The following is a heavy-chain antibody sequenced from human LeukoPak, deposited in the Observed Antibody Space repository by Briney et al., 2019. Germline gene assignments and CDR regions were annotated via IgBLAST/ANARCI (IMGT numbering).Heavy chain of an antibody. Sequence: GGSLRLSCAASGFTFSSYGMHWVRQAPGKGLEWVAVIWYDGSNKYYADSVKGRFTISRDNSKNTLYLQMNSLRAEDTAVYCCARDQPALGIDYWGQGTLVTVSS. CDR1: GFTFSSYG. V-gene: IGHV3-33*08. J-gene: IGHJ4*02. D-gene: IGHD2-2*01. CDR3: ARDQPALGIDY. CDR2: IWYDGSNK.